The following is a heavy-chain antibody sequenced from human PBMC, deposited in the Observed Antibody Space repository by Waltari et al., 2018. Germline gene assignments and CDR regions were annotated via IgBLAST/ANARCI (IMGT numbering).Heavy chain of an antibody. CDR3: ASSTIEVRDFDY. CDR1: GCTVSSKY. D-gene: IGHD3-10*01. Sequence: EVQLVESGGGLIQPGGSLRLSCAASGCTVSSKYMSWVRQAPGKGLGWVSVIYSGGSTYYADSVKGLFTISIDNSKNTLYLQMNSLRAEDTAVYYCASSTIEVRDFDYWGQGTLVTVSS. CDR2: IYSGGST. J-gene: IGHJ4*02. V-gene: IGHV3-53*01.